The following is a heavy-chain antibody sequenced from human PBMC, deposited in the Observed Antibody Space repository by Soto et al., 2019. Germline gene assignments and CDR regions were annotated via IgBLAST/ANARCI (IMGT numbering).Heavy chain of an antibody. V-gene: IGHV1-2*04. CDR1: GYTFTGYY. Sequence: QVQLVQSGAEVKKPGASVKVSCKASGYTFTGYYMHWVRQAPGQGLEWMGWINPNSGGTNYAQKFQGWGTMTRDTSISTAYMELSRLRSDDTAVYYCAREGGDSYGYSYYGMEVWGQGTTVTVSS. D-gene: IGHD5-18*01. J-gene: IGHJ6*02. CDR2: INPNSGGT. CDR3: AREGGDSYGYSYYGMEV.